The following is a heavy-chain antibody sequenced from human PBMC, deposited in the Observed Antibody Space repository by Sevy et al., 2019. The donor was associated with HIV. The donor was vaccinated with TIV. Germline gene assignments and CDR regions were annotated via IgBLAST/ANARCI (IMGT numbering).Heavy chain of an antibody. D-gene: IGHD5-18*01. CDR3: AREIERGYSYGPFDY. CDR1: GFTFSSYA. CDR2: ISYDGSNK. V-gene: IGHV3-30*04. Sequence: GGSLRLSCAASGFTFSSYAMHWVRQAPGKGLEWVAVISYDGSNKYYADSVKGRFTISRDNSKNTLYLQMNSLRAEDMAVYYCAREIERGYSYGPFDYWGQGTLVTVSS. J-gene: IGHJ4*02.